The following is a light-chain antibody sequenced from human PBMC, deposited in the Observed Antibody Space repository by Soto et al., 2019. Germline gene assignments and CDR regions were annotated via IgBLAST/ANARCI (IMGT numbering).Light chain of an antibody. CDR1: QSVSRSY. CDR2: WAS. V-gene: IGKV4-1*01. J-gene: IGKJ1*01. CDR3: QQYYSTPQT. Sequence: EIVLTQSPGTLSLSPGDRATLSCRASQSVSRSYLAWYQQKPGQPPKLLIYWASTRESGVPDRFSGSGSGTDFTLTISSLQAEDVAVYYCQQYYSTPQTFGQGTKVDIK.